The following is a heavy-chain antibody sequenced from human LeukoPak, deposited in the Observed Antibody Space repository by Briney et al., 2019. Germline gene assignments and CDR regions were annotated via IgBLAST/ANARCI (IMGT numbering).Heavy chain of an antibody. CDR1: GYSFTSYW. J-gene: IGHJ5*02. D-gene: IGHD2-8*01. V-gene: IGHV5-51*01. CDR2: IYPGDSDT. Sequence: GASLKISCKGAGYSFTSYWIGWVRPMPGKGLEWMGIIYPGDSDTRYSPSFQGQVTISADKSISTAYLQWSSLKAPDTAMYYCARRVFDRNWFDPWGQGTLVTVSS. CDR3: ARRVFDRNWFDP.